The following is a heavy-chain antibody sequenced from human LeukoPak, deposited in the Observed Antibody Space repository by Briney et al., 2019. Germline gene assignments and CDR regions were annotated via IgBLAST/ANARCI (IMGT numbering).Heavy chain of an antibody. CDR3: ARRDLGSSWSHFDH. V-gene: IGHV4-39*01. CDR2: IFYSGNT. D-gene: IGHD6-13*01. J-gene: IGHJ4*02. CDR1: GGSISSKSYY. Sequence: PSETLSLTCTVSGGSISSKSYYWGWIRQPPGKGLEWIGSIFYSGNTYYNPSLKSRVTMSVDTSKNQLSLRLSSVTAADTAVYYCARRDLGSSWSHFDHWGQGNLVTVSS.